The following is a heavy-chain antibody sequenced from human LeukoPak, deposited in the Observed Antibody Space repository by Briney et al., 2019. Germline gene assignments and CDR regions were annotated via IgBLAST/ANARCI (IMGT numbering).Heavy chain of an antibody. CDR2: LYSAGST. D-gene: IGHD6-19*01. CDR1: GFSVSSNY. J-gene: IGHJ4*02. V-gene: IGHV3-53*01. CDR3: ASGGDPQWLVHGEY. Sequence: AGGSLRLSCAASGFSVSSNYMIWVRQAPGKGLEWVSVLYSAGSTYFADSVKGRFTISRDNSKNTLYLQMNSLKPEGTAVYYWASGGDPQWLVHGEYWGQGTLVTVSS.